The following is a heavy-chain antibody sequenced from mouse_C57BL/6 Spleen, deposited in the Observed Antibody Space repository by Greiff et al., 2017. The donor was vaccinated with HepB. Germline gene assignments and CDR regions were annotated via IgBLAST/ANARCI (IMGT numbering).Heavy chain of an antibody. CDR2: IWSGGST. CDR1: GFSLTSYG. V-gene: IGHV2-2*01. J-gene: IGHJ4*01. Sequence: QVQLKESGPGLVQPSQSLSITCTVSGFSLTSYGVHWVRQSPGKGLEWLGVIWSGGSTDYNAAFISRLSISKDNSKSQVFYKMNSLQADDTAIYYCARNPNYGVYAMDYWGQGTSVTVSS. D-gene: IGHD1-2*01. CDR3: ARNPNYGVYAMDY.